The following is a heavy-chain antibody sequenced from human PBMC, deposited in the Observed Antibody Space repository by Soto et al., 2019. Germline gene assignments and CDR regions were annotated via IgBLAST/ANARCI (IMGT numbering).Heavy chain of an antibody. V-gene: IGHV1-8*01. Sequence: QVQLVQSGAEVKKPGASVKVSCKASGYTFTSYDINWVRQATGQGLEWMGWMNPNSGNTGYAQKCQGRVTMTRTTSISTAYMELSSLRSEDTAVYYCARRAYSSSWYYYYYYGMDVWGQGTTVTVSS. CDR1: GYTFTSYD. CDR2: MNPNSGNT. CDR3: ARRAYSSSWYYYYYYGMDV. D-gene: IGHD6-13*01. J-gene: IGHJ6*02.